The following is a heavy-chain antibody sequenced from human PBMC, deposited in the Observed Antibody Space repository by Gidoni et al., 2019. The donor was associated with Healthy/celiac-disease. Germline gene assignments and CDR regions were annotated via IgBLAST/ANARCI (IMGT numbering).Heavy chain of an antibody. J-gene: IGHJ6*02. CDR3: ARRLVVVPAAIWAEVDYGMDV. CDR2: MNPNSGNT. Sequence: QVQLVQSGAEVKKPGASVKVSCKASGYTFTSYDINWVRQATGQGLEWMGWMNPNSGNTGYAQKFQGRVTMTRNTSISTAYMELSSLRSEDTAVYYCARRLVVVPAAIWAEVDYGMDVWGQGTTVTVSS. CDR1: GYTFTSYD. V-gene: IGHV1-8*01. D-gene: IGHD2-2*02.